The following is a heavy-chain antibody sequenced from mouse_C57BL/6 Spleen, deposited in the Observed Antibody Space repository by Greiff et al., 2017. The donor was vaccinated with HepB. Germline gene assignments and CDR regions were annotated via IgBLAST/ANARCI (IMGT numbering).Heavy chain of an antibody. CDR3: TRRHYYGSSYRYVDG. V-gene: IGHV1-15*01. D-gene: IGHD1-1*01. CDR2: IDPETGGT. CDR1: GYTFPDYE. Sequence: VQLQQSGAELVRPGASVTLSCKASGYTFPDYEMHWVKQTPVHGLEWIGAIDPETGGTAYNQKFKGKAILTADKSSSTAYMELSSLTSEDSAVYYCTRRHYYGSSYRYVDGWGTGTTFTVAS. J-gene: IGHJ1*03.